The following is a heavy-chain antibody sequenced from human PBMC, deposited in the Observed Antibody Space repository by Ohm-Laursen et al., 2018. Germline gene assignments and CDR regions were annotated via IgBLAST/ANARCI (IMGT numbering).Heavy chain of an antibody. CDR2: ISWNSGSI. Sequence: SLRLSCAASGFTFDDYAMHWVRQAPGKGLEWVSGISWNSGSIGYADSVKGRFSIFRDNAKNSLYLQMNSLRAEDTALYYCAKGATDYDFWSGYFGDYWGQGTLVTVSP. J-gene: IGHJ4*02. CDR1: GFTFDDYA. V-gene: IGHV3-9*01. D-gene: IGHD3-3*01. CDR3: AKGATDYDFWSGYFGDY.